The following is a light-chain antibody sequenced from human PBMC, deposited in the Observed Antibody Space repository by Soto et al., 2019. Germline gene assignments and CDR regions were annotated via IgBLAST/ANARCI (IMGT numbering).Light chain of an antibody. V-gene: IGKV1-8*01. CDR3: QQYYSYPYT. J-gene: IGKJ2*01. Sequence: AIRMTQSPSSFSASTGDRVTITCRARQGISSYLAWYQQKPGKAPKLLIYAASTLQSGVPSRFSGSVSGTDFTLTISCLQSEDFATYYCQQYYSYPYTFGQGTKLEIK. CDR1: QGISSY. CDR2: AAS.